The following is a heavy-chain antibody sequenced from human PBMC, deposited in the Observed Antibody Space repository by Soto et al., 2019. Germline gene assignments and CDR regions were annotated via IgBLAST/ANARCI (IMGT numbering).Heavy chain of an antibody. CDR1: GGSISSGGYY. V-gene: IGHV4-31*03. D-gene: IGHD3-22*01. Sequence: SETLSLTCTVSGGSISSGGYYWSWIRQHPGKGLEWIGYIYYSGSTYYNPSLKSRVTISVDTSKNQFSLKLSSVTAADTAVYYCARDYYDRSVYSPPANTYHYFDFWGKGTLVTVTS. CDR2: IYYSGST. J-gene: IGHJ4*02. CDR3: ARDYYDRSVYSPPANTYHYFDF.